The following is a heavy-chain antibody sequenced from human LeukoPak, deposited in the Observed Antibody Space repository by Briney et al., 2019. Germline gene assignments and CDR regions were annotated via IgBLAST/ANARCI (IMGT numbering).Heavy chain of an antibody. J-gene: IGHJ6*03. D-gene: IGHD1-26*01. CDR3: ASRESGELLSNSYYYYMDV. Sequence: SESLSLTCTVSGGSVSSSSDYWGWIRQPPGKGLEWIGGIYYSGSTHYNPSLKSRVTISVDTSKNQFSLKLSSVTAADTAVYYCASRESGELLSNSYYYYMDVWGKGTTVTISS. CDR2: IYYSGST. V-gene: IGHV4-39*01. CDR1: GGSVSSSSDY.